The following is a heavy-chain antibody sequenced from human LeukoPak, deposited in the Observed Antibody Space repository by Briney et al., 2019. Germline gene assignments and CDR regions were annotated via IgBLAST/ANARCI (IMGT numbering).Heavy chain of an antibody. CDR2: IYPGDSDT. V-gene: IGHV5-51*01. Sequence: GESLKISCKGSGYSFSSYWIGWVRQMPGKGLEWMGIIYPGDSDTRYSPSFQGQVTISADNSITTAYLQWSTLKASDTAIYYRARRHSSSRQFDFWGQGTQVTVSS. D-gene: IGHD6-13*01. CDR1: GYSFSSYW. CDR3: ARRHSSSRQFDF. J-gene: IGHJ4*02.